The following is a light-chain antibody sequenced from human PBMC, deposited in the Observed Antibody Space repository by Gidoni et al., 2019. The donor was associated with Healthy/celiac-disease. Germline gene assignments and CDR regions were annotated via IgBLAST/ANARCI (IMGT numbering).Light chain of an antibody. V-gene: IGKV1-39*01. CDR3: QQSYSTPPDLYT. J-gene: IGKJ2*01. CDR2: AAS. Sequence: IQMTQSPSPRSASVGDRVTITCRASHSISSYLNWSQQKTGKATKLLIYAASSLQSGVPSRFSGSGAGTDFTLTISSLQPEDFATYYCQQSYSTPPDLYTFGQGTKLEIK. CDR1: HSISSY.